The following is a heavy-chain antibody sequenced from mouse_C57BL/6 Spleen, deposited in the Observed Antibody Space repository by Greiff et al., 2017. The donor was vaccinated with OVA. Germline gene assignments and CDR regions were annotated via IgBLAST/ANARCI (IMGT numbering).Heavy chain of an antibody. CDR3: ARGIYFYFDY. D-gene: IGHD2-1*01. V-gene: IGHV1-61*01. CDR1: GYTFTSYW. CDR2: IYPSDSET. Sequence: QVQLKQPGAELVRPGSSVKLSCKASGYTFTSYWMDWVKQRPGQGLEWIGNIYPSDSETHYNQKFKDKATLTVDKSSSTAYMQLSSLTSEDSAVYYCARGIYFYFDYWGQGTTLTVSS. J-gene: IGHJ2*01.